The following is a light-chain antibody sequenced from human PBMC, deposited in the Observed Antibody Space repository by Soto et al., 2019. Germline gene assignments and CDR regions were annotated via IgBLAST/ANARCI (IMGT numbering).Light chain of an antibody. Sequence: EIQMTQSPATLSASVGERVTLSCRASQSVSSNLAWYQQKPGQAPKLLIYAASTVPSGVPARFSGSGSGTEFTLTISSLQPEDVAIYYCQKYNDAPPTFGQGTKVEIK. CDR1: QSVSSN. CDR3: QKYNDAPPT. V-gene: IGKV1-27*01. J-gene: IGKJ1*01. CDR2: AAS.